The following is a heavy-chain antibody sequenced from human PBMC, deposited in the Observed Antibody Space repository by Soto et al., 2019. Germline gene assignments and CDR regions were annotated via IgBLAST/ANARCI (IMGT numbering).Heavy chain of an antibody. J-gene: IGHJ6*02. CDR3: ARGQYSGSYYASFTVRYYGMDV. CDR1: GGSISSYY. Sequence: PSETLSLTCTVSGGSISSYYWSWIRQPPGKGLEWIGYIYYSGSTNYNPSLKSRVTISVDTSKNQFSLKLSSVTAADTAVYYCARGQYSGSYYASFTVRYYGMDVWGQGTTVTVSS. V-gene: IGHV4-59*12. D-gene: IGHD1-26*01. CDR2: IYYSGST.